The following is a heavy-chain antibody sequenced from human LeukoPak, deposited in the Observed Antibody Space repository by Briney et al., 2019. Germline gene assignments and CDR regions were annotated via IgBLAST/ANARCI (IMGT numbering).Heavy chain of an antibody. V-gene: IGHV4-34*01. D-gene: IGHD3-22*01. Sequence: NPSETLSLTCAVYGGSFSGYYWSWIRQPPGKGLEWIGEINHSGSTNYNPSLKSRVTISVDTSKNQFSLKLSSVTAADTAVYYCAGLGPKYDSSGYYSSKINYRHYWGQGTLVTVSS. J-gene: IGHJ4*02. CDR1: GGSFSGYY. CDR3: AGLGPKYDSSGYYSSKINYRHY. CDR2: INHSGST.